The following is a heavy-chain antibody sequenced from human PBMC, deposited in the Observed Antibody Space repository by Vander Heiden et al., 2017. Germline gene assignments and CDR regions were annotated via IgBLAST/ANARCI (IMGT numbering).Heavy chain of an antibody. CDR2: INPNSGGT. Sequence: QVQLVQSGAEVKKPGASVKDSCKASGYTFTGDYMHWVRQAPGQGLEWMGWINPNSGGTNYAQQFQGRVTMTRDTSISTAYMELSRLRSDDTAVYYCARGRGHYGMDVWGQGTTVTVSS. V-gene: IGHV1-2*02. J-gene: IGHJ6*02. CDR1: GYTFTGDY. CDR3: ARGRGHYGMDV.